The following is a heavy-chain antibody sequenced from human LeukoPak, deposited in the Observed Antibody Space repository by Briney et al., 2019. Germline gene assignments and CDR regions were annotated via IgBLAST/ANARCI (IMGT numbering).Heavy chain of an antibody. CDR2: IRGTTDGGTT. CDR1: GFIFGDYG. V-gene: IGHV3-49*04. Sequence: PGGSLRLSCTASGFIFGDYGISWVRQAPGKGLEWVGFIRGTTDGGTTEYAASVKDRFTISRDDSKKIAYLQMNSLKTEDTAVYYCTRVIALAGTSLDDDSWGQGTLVTVSS. D-gene: IGHD6-19*01. CDR3: TRVIALAGTSLDDDS. J-gene: IGHJ4*02.